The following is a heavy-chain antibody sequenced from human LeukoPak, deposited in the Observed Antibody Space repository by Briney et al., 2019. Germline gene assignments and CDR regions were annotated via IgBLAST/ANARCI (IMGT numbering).Heavy chain of an antibody. V-gene: IGHV4-59*08. CDR1: GGSISSYY. Sequence: PSETLSLTCTVSGGSISSYYWSWIRQPPGKGLEWIGYIYYSGSTNYNPSLKSRVTISVDTSKNQFSLKLSSVTAADTAVYYCAGRSRRCAFDIWGQGTMVTVSS. CDR3: AGRSRRCAFDI. CDR2: IYYSGST. J-gene: IGHJ3*02.